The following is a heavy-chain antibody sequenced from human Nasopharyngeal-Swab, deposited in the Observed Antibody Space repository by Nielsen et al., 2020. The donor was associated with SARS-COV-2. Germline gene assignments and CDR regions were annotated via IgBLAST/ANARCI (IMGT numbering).Heavy chain of an antibody. Sequence: GESLKISCSASGFTFSSYAMHWVRQAPGKGLEYVSAISSNGGSTYYADSVKGRFTISRDDSKNTLYLQMSSLRAEDTAVYYCARGANTATDYWGQGTLVTVSS. CDR1: GFTFSSYA. CDR2: ISSNGGST. CDR3: ARGANTATDY. J-gene: IGHJ4*02. V-gene: IGHV3-64D*06. D-gene: IGHD5-18*01.